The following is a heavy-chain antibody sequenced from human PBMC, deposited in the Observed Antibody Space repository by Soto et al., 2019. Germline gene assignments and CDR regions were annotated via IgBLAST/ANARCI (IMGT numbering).Heavy chain of an antibody. CDR2: ISGSGGGT. Sequence: PGGSLRLSCAASGFTFSSYAMRWVRPAPGKGLEWVSSISGSGGGTYYADSVKGRFTFSRDNSKNTLYLQMNSLRAEDTAVYYCAKFGMATTKRSPPYYISYWGQGARGTVAS. V-gene: IGHV3-23*01. CDR1: GFTFSSYA. D-gene: IGHD1-1*01. CDR3: AKFGMATTKRSPPYYISY. J-gene: IGHJ4*02.